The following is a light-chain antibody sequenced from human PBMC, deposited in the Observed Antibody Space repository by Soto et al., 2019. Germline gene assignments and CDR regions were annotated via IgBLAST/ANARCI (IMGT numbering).Light chain of an antibody. CDR3: GQYHDLWS. CDR2: RAS. J-gene: IGKJ1*01. CDR1: QNIYSN. Sequence: IALTQSPATVPVSPGHRVTLSCWARQNIYSNLRWSQQRPGQAPRLIIYRASARPTGVPARVSGSGSGTEFTLTVSSLQSEDFASYYCGQYHDLWSFGRGSKVEIE. V-gene: IGKV3-15*01.